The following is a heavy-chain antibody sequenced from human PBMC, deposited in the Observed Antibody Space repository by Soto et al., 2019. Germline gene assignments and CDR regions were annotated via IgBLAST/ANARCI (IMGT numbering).Heavy chain of an antibody. D-gene: IGHD2-21*02. J-gene: IGHJ4*02. CDR3: ARDGGVVVTANTIDY. CDR1: GFTFSSYA. Sequence: GGSLRLSCAASGFTFSSYAMHWVRQAPGKGLEWVAVISYDGSNKYYADSVKGRFTISRDNSKNTLYLQMNSLRAEDTAVYYCARDGGVVVTANTIDYWGQGTLVTVSS. V-gene: IGHV3-30-3*01. CDR2: ISYDGSNK.